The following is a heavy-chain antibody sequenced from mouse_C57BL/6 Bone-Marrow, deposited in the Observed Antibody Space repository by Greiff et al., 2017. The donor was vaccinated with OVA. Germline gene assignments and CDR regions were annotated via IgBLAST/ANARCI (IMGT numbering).Heavy chain of an antibody. CDR2: INPYNGDT. CDR1: GYSFTGYF. V-gene: IGHV1-20*01. Sequence: EVQLQESGPELVKPGDSVKISCKASGYSFTGYFMNWVMQSHGKSLEWIGRINPYNGDTFYNQKFKGKATLTVDKSSSTAHMELRSLTSEYSAVYDCARDGSSYWYFDVWGTGTTVTVSS. J-gene: IGHJ1*03. D-gene: IGHD1-1*01. CDR3: ARDGSSYWYFDV.